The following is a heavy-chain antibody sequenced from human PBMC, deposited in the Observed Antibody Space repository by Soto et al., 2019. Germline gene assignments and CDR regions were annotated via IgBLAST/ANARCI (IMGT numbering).Heavy chain of an antibody. Sequence: QVQLVESGGGVVQPGRSLRLSCAASGFTFSSYGMHWVRQAPGKGLEWVAVIWYDGSNKYYADSVKGRFTISRDNSKNTLYLQMNSLRAEDTAVYYCARDILPIEYCSSRGLYYWGQGTLVTVSS. J-gene: IGHJ4*02. CDR1: GFTFSSYG. V-gene: IGHV3-33*01. D-gene: IGHD6-6*01. CDR3: ARDILPIEYCSSRGLYY. CDR2: IWYDGSNK.